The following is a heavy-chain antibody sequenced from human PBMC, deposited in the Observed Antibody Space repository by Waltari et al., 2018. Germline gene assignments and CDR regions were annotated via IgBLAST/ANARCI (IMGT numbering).Heavy chain of an antibody. CDR3: ARVRGDYVWGSYRKDYFDY. CDR1: GYTFTSHD. CDR2: MNPRNGKI. J-gene: IGHJ4*02. V-gene: IGHV1-8*01. Sequence: QVQLVQSGPEVKKPGASVKVSCKTSGYTFTSHDINWVRQAAGQGLEWMGWMNPRNGKIGYAQRFKGRLTVTRNTSISTVFMELSSLTSEDTAVYYCARVRGDYVWGSYRKDYFDYWGQGTLVTVSS. D-gene: IGHD3-16*02.